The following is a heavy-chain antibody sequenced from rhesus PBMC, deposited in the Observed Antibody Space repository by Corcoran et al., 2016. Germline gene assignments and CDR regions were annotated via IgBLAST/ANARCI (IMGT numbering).Heavy chain of an antibody. V-gene: IGHV4-80*01. J-gene: IGHJ4*01. CDR1: GDSFTSYW. CDR2: INGASGRT. CDR3: ARSPGSWMLDL. D-gene: IGHD1-1-1*01. Sequence: QVQLQESGPGLVKPSETLALTCAVSGDSFTSYWLGWFRPCPAKGLEGIGGINGASGRTNYNPSLKSRVTLSKDASKNQFSLKMSCMPDADTAVYYCARSPGSWMLDLWGQGVLVTVSS.